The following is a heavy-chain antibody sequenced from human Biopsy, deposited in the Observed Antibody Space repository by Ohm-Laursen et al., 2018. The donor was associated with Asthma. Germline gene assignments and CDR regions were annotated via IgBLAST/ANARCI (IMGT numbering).Heavy chain of an antibody. V-gene: IGHV4-34*01. CDR2: TPHTGYT. CDR3: ARGSSSRLSQWELLVSGGKRAHSYYGMDV. CDR1: GGSFSSNY. D-gene: IGHD1-26*01. Sequence: SDTLSLTCAVYGGSFSSNYWSWIRQTPGKGLEWLGATPHTGYTHYNPSLSSRLTLSVDTSKNQFSLRLTSVTAADTAVYYCARGSSSRLSQWELLVSGGKRAHSYYGMDVWGQGTTVTVSS. J-gene: IGHJ6*02.